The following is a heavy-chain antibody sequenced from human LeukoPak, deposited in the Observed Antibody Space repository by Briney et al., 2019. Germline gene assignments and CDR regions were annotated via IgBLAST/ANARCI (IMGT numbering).Heavy chain of an antibody. D-gene: IGHD2-2*01. J-gene: IGHJ5*02. V-gene: IGHV3-33*01. CDR2: IWYDGSNK. Sequence: GGSLRLSCAASGFTFSTYGMHWVRQAPGKGLEWVALIWYDGSNKYSTDSVRGRFTISRDNSKNTLYLQMNSLRAEDTAVYYCARGKYCSSTSRIGDWFDPWGQGTLVTVSS. CDR3: ARGKYCSSTSRIGDWFDP. CDR1: GFTFSTYG.